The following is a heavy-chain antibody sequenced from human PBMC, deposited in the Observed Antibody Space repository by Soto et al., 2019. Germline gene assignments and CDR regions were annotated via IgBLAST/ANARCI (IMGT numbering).Heavy chain of an antibody. J-gene: IGHJ4*02. CDR1: GGSFSGYY. CDR3: ARAFSSTSCYDY. D-gene: IGHD2-2*01. CDR2: INHSGST. Sequence: KASETLSLTCAVYGGSFSGYYWSWIRQPPGKGLEWIGEINHSGSTNYNPSLKSRVTISVDTSKNQFSLKLSSVTAADTAVYYCARAFSSTSCYDYWGQGTLVTVSS. V-gene: IGHV4-34*01.